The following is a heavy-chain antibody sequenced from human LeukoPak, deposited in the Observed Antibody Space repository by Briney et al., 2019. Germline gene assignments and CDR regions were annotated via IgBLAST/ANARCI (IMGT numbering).Heavy chain of an antibody. CDR1: GFTFSSYA. CDR2: ITGSGDNT. J-gene: IGHJ4*02. Sequence: GGSLRLSCAASGFTFSSYAMSWVRQAPGKGLEWVSTITGSGDNTYYADSVKGRFTISRDNAKNSLYLQMNTLRDEDTAVYYCARKGELDYWGQGTLVTVSS. D-gene: IGHD3-16*01. CDR3: ARKGELDY. V-gene: IGHV3-23*01.